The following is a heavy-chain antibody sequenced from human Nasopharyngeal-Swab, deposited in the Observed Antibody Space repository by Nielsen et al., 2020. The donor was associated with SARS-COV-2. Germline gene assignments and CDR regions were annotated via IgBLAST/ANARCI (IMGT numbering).Heavy chain of an antibody. CDR3: AKGNTYRPKDH. J-gene: IGHJ4*02. CDR1: GFTFSRFG. Sequence: GGSLRLSCAASGFTFSRFGMGWVRQAPGKGLEWVSAISASGVTTYYADSVKGRFTISRDNSKNTLYLQMNSLRAEDTAVYYCAKGNTYRPKDHWGQGTLVTVSS. V-gene: IGHV3-23*01. CDR2: ISASGVTT. D-gene: IGHD3-16*02.